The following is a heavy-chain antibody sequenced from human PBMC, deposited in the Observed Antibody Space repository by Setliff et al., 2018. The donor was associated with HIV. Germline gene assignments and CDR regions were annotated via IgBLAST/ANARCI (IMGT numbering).Heavy chain of an antibody. CDR1: GYTLTELS. V-gene: IGHV1-24*01. CDR2: FDPEDGET. D-gene: IGHD6-13*01. J-gene: IGHJ1*01. CDR3: ATDPGYSSTWYSESFHH. Sequence: VASVKVSCKISGYTLTELSIHWVRQAPGKGLEWMANFDPEDGETFYAQKFQGRLTMTEDTSTDTAYMELSSLRSDDTAMYYCATDPGYSSTWYSESFHHWGQGTVVTVSS.